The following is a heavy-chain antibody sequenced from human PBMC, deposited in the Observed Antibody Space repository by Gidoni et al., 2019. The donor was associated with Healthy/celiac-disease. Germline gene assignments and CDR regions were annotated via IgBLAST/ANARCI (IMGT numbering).Heavy chain of an antibody. CDR1: GFTFSSYS. Sequence: EVQLVESGGGLAQPGVSLRLSCAASGFTFSSYSMNWVSQAPGKGLEWVSYSSRSSSTIYYADSWKVRFTISRDNAKNSLYLQMNSRRADDTAVYYCARGYCSSTSCLIFEYWGQGTMVTVAS. CDR3: ARGYCSSTSCLIFEY. V-gene: IGHV3-48*01. D-gene: IGHD2-2*01. J-gene: IGHJ4*02. CDR2: SSRSSSTI.